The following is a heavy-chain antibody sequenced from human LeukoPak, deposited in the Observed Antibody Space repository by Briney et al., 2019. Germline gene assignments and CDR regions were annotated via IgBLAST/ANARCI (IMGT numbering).Heavy chain of an antibody. V-gene: IGHV3-74*01. J-gene: IGHJ4*02. D-gene: IGHD2-8*02. Sequence: QAGGSLRLSCAASGFTFSSYWMHWVRQAPGKGLVWVSRISSYGSSTIYADSVKGRFTISRDNAKNTLYLQMNSLRAEDTAMYFCARDTGGGTLGTLFDSWGQGTLVTVSS. CDR3: ARDTGGGTLGTLFDS. CDR1: GFTFSSYW. CDR2: ISSYGSST.